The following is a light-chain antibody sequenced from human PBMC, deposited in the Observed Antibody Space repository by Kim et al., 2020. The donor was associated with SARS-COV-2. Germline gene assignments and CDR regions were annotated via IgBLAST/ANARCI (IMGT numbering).Light chain of an antibody. CDR3: QQYNTYPLT. J-gene: IGKJ4*01. CDR1: QSISSD. Sequence: ASVGDRVTITCRASQSISSDLAWYQQKPGKVPKFLIYQASSLKSGVPSRFSGSGSGTEFTLTISSLQPDDSATYYCQQYNTYPLTFGGGTKVDIK. CDR2: QAS. V-gene: IGKV1-5*03.